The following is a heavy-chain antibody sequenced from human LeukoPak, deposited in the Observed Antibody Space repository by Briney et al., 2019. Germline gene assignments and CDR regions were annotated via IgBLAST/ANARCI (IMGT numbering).Heavy chain of an antibody. V-gene: IGHV3-23*01. Sequence: QAGGSLRLSCAASGFTFSSYAMSWVRQAPGKGLEWVSGISGSGDNTYYADSVKRRFTISRDNSKNTLYVQVNSLGTEDTAAYYCAKGSYYDSSGSFYFDYWGQGTLVTVSS. CDR1: GFTFSSYA. J-gene: IGHJ4*02. D-gene: IGHD3-22*01. CDR2: ISGSGDNT. CDR3: AKGSYYDSSGSFYFDY.